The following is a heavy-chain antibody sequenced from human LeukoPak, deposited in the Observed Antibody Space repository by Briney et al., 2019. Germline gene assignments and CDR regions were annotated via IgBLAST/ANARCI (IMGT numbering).Heavy chain of an antibody. V-gene: IGHV3-33*01. D-gene: IGHD3-10*01. CDR2: IWYDGSNK. J-gene: IGHJ6*03. CDR3: AREGYYYGSGSPPFSHYYYYMDV. Sequence: PGRSLRLSCAASGFTFSIYCMHWVRQAPGKGLEWVAVIWYDGSNKYYADSGKGRFTISRDNSKNTLYLQMNSLRDEDTAVYYCAREGYYYGSGSPPFSHYYYYMDVWGKGTTVTVSS. CDR1: GFTFSIYC.